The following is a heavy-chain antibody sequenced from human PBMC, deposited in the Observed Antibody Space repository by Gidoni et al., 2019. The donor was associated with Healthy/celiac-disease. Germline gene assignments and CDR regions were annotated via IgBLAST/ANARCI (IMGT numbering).Heavy chain of an antibody. CDR2: ISWNSGSI. Sequence: EVQLVESGGGLVQPGRSLRLSCAASGFTFDVYAMHWVRQAPGKGLEWVSGISWNSGSIGYADSVKGRFTISRDNAKNSLYLQMNSLRAEDTALYYCAKVRTYDFWSGPDFDYWGQGTLVTVSS. CDR3: AKVRTYDFWSGPDFDY. CDR1: GFTFDVYA. V-gene: IGHV3-9*01. J-gene: IGHJ4*02. D-gene: IGHD3-3*01.